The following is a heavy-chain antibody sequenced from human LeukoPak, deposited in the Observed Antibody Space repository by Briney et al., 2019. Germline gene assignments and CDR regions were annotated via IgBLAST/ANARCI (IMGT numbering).Heavy chain of an antibody. V-gene: IGHV3-74*01. CDR1: GFTFSNYW. J-gene: IGHJ4*02. CDR2: INERATII. Sequence: GGSLRLSCAASGFTFSNYWMHWVRQAPGKGLEWVSRINERATIISYADSVKGRFTISRENTRNTLYLQMNSLTAEDTAVYYCVRDLILVWTPGDDFDHWGQGTLVTVSS. D-gene: IGHD3-16*01. CDR3: VRDLILVWTPGDDFDH.